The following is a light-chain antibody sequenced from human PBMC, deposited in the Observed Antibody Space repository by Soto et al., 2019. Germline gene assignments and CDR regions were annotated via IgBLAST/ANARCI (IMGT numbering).Light chain of an antibody. V-gene: IGKV1-39*01. J-gene: IGKJ1*01. Sequence: DIQMTQSPSSLSASVEDRVIITCRASQSISNHLNWYQQKPGKAPKLLIFAASSLQSGVPSRFSGSRSGPDFTLTISSLQPEDVATYYCQQSYSRPPTFGQGTKVEIK. CDR1: QSISNH. CDR3: QQSYSRPPT. CDR2: AAS.